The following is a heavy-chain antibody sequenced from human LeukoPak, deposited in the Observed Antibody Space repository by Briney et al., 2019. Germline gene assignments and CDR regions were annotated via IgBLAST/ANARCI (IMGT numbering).Heavy chain of an antibody. CDR3: VRSSASSGPNCFDP. CDR1: GFTFSTYA. Sequence: GSLRLSCSASGFTFSTYAMHWVRQAPGKGLEYVSAISSDGDSTYNADSVEGRFTISRDNSKNTLYLQMSSLRTEDTAVYYCVRSSASSGPNCFDPWGQGTLVTVSS. V-gene: IGHV3-64D*09. D-gene: IGHD3-10*01. J-gene: IGHJ5*02. CDR2: ISSDGDST.